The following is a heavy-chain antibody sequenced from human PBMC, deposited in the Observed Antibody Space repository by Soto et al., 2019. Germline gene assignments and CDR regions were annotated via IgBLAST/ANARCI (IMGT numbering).Heavy chain of an antibody. D-gene: IGHD3-22*01. CDR3: AKDEAYRYYYDSSGYYFDI. CDR2: ISYDGSNK. J-gene: IGHJ3*02. CDR1: GFTFSSYG. V-gene: IGHV3-30*18. Sequence: VGSRRLSCASSGFTFSSYGMHWVRQAPGKGLEWVAVISYDGSNKYYADSVKGRFTISRDNSKNTLYLQMNSLRAEDTAVYYCAKDEAYRYYYDSSGYYFDIWGQGTMVTVS.